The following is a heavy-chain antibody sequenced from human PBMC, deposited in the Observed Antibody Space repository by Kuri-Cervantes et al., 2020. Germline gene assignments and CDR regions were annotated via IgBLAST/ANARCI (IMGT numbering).Heavy chain of an antibody. V-gene: IGHV1-3*01. J-gene: IGHJ6*03. CDR1: GYTFINYA. Sequence: ASVKVSCKASGYTFINYAVHWVRQAPGQGLEWMGWINAETGNTQYSQKFQGRVTITRDTSASTAYMELSSLRSEDTAVYYCARGPYYYQYMDVWGKGTTVTVSS. CDR3: ARGPYYYQYMDV. CDR2: INAETGNT.